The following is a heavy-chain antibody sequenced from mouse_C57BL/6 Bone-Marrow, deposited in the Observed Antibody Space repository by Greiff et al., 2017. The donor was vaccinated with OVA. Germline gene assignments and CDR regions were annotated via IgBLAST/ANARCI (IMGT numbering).Heavy chain of an antibody. CDR3: VRGGWKGFAY. J-gene: IGHJ3*01. V-gene: IGHV1-54*01. D-gene: IGHD1-1*02. Sequence: QVQLQQSGAELVRPGTSVKVSCKASGYAFTNYLIAWVKQRPGQGLEWIGVINPGSGGTNYNEKFKGKATLTADKSSSTAYMQLSSLTSEDSAVYFSVRGGWKGFAYWGQGTLVTVSA. CDR2: INPGSGGT. CDR1: GYAFTNYL.